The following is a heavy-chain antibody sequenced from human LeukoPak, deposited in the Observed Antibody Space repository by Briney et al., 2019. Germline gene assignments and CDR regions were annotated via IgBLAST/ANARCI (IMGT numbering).Heavy chain of an antibody. V-gene: IGHV3-30*18. CDR3: AKDAAGPEY. J-gene: IGHJ4*02. Sequence: PGGSLRLSCAASGFTFSNFGMHWVRQAPGKGLEWVAVTSNDGSNKYYADSVKGRFTISRDNSKNTLYLQMNSLRAEDTAVYYCAKDAAGPEYWGQGTLVTVSS. CDR2: TSNDGSNK. D-gene: IGHD6-13*01. CDR1: GFTFSNFG.